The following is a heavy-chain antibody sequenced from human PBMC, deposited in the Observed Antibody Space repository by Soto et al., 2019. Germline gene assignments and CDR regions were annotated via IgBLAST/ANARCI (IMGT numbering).Heavy chain of an antibody. CDR2: ISSGGTII. CDR1: GFTFSSYE. D-gene: IGHD1-1*01. J-gene: IGHJ6*02. Sequence: GGSQSLSCAAAGFTFSSYEMNWVRQATGKGLEWVSYISSGGTIIYNADSVKGRFTISRDNAKNSLYLQMNSLRAEDTAVYYCARVLIPQRYYYYGMDVWGQGTTVPVFS. CDR3: ARVLIPQRYYYYGMDV. V-gene: IGHV3-48*03.